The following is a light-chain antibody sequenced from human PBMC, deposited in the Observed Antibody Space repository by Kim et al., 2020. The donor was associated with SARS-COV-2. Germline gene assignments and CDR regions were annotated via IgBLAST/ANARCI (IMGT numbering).Light chain of an antibody. CDR2: EVS. Sequence: PGQSVTISCTGSSSDIGAYDNVSWYQQHPGKAPKLMISEVSKRSSGVPDRFSGSKSGNTASLTVSGLQAEDEADYYCCSYARTSYVFGTGTKVTVL. V-gene: IGLV2-8*01. J-gene: IGLJ1*01. CDR1: SSDIGAYDN. CDR3: CSYARTSYV.